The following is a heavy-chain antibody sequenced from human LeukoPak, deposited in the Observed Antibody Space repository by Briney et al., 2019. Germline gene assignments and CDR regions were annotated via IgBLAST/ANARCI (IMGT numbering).Heavy chain of an antibody. Sequence: GGSLRLSCAASGFTFSSYAMHWVRQAPGKGLEWVAVVSYDGSNKYYADSVKGRFTISRDNSKNTPYLQMNSLRAGDTAVYYCARDHYDSSGYLFDYWGQGTLVTVSS. D-gene: IGHD3-22*01. J-gene: IGHJ4*02. CDR1: GFTFSSYA. V-gene: IGHV3-30-3*01. CDR3: ARDHYDSSGYLFDY. CDR2: VSYDGSNK.